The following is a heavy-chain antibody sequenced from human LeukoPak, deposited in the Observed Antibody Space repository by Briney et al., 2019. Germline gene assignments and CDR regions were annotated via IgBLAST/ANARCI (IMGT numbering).Heavy chain of an antibody. Sequence: SETLSLTCTVSGDSISSYYWTWIRQPPGKGPEWIGYIYTSGSTNYNPSLKSRLAISVDTSKNQFSLKLSSVTAADTAVYYCAGGFWSGYYTSWGQGTLVTVSS. D-gene: IGHD3-3*01. J-gene: IGHJ5*02. CDR3: AGGFWSGYYTS. V-gene: IGHV4-4*09. CDR2: IYTSGST. CDR1: GDSISSYY.